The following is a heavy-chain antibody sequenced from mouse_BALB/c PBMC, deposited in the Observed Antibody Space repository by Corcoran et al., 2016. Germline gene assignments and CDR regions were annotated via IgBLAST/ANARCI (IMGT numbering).Heavy chain of an antibody. V-gene: IGHV1S136*01. D-gene: IGHD2-1*01. CDR1: GYTFTSYV. CDR3: AREVPGGNPFDC. CDR2: IYPYNDDV. J-gene: IGHJ2*01. Sequence: EVQLQQSGPELVKPGAPVKMSCKASGYTFTSYVLHWVKQKPGQGLEWIGYIYPYNDDVRYNEKFRGKAKLTSDKSSSTAFMGLSSLTSEDSAVYYGAREVPGGNPFDCGGQGTTLTVSS.